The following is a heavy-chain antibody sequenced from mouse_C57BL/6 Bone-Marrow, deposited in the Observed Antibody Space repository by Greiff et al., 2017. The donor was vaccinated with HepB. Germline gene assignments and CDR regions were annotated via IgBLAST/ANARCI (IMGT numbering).Heavy chain of an antibody. CDR2: ISSGSSTI. CDR1: GFTFSDYG. Sequence: DVKLVESGGGLVKPGGSLKLSCAASGFTFSDYGMHWVRQAPEKGLEWVAYISSGSSTIYYADTVKGRFTISRDNAKNTLFLQMTSLRSEDTAMYYCASPDGYSFAYWGQGTLVTVSA. CDR3: ASPDGYSFAY. D-gene: IGHD2-3*01. J-gene: IGHJ3*01. V-gene: IGHV5-17*01.